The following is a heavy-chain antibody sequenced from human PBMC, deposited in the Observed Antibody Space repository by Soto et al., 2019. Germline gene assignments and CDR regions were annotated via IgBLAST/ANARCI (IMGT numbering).Heavy chain of an antibody. Sequence: DVQLVESGGGLVQPGRSLRLSCAASGFTFDDYAMHWVRQAPGKGLEWVSGISWNSGSIGYADSVKGRFTISRDNAKNALYLQMNSLRAEDTALYYCAIEVGIAVAGPFDYWGEGTLVTVSS. V-gene: IGHV3-9*01. J-gene: IGHJ4*02. CDR3: AIEVGIAVAGPFDY. CDR1: GFTFDDYA. D-gene: IGHD6-19*01. CDR2: ISWNSGSI.